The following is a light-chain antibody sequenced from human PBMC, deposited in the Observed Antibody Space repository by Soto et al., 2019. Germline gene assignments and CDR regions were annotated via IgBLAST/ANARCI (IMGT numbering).Light chain of an antibody. CDR1: QSISSW. CDR2: KAS. Sequence: DIQMTHSPSTLSASVGDRVTITCRASQSISSWLAWYQQKPGKAPKLLIYKASSLESGVPSRFSGSGSGTKFTLTISSLQHDDFATYYCSQYNRLYTLGQGTKLEIK. CDR3: SQYNRLYT. J-gene: IGKJ2*01. V-gene: IGKV1-5*03.